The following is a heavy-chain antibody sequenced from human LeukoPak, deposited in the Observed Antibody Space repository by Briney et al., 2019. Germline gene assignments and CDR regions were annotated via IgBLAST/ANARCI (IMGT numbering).Heavy chain of an antibody. CDR2: ISYDGSNK. CDR3: ARDLGGGIGTFDY. D-gene: IGHD3-16*01. CDR1: GFTFSSYA. Sequence: GGSLRLSCAASGFTFSSYAMPWVRQAPGKGLEWVAVISYDGSNKYYADSVKGRFTISRDNSKNTLYLQMNSLRAKDTAVYYCARDLGGGIGTFDYWGQGTLVTVSS. V-gene: IGHV3-30-3*01. J-gene: IGHJ4*02.